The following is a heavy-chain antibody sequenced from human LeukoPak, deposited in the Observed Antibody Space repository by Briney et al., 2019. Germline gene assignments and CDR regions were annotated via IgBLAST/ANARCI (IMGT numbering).Heavy chain of an antibody. V-gene: IGHV4-4*07. CDR2: IYTSGGT. Sequence: SETLSLTCTVSGGSISSYYWSWIRQPAGKGLEWIGRIYTSGGTNYNPSLKSRVTMSVDTSKNQFSLKLSSVTAADTAVYYCAREYIVVVPAASYYYYYMDVWGKGTTVTVSS. CDR1: GGSISSYY. D-gene: IGHD2-2*01. J-gene: IGHJ6*03. CDR3: AREYIVVVPAASYYYYYMDV.